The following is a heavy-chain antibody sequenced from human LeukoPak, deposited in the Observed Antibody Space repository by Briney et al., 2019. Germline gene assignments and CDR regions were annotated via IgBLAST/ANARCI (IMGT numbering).Heavy chain of an antibody. Sequence: GGSLRLSCAASGFTFSLSWMHWVRQAPGKGLEWVSSINYDARSRTYADSVKGRVTISRDNAENTLFLQMNGLRVEDSAIYSCVRGAGPGTPFDWGQGILVTVSS. V-gene: IGHV3-74*01. CDR2: INYDARSR. D-gene: IGHD1-1*01. CDR3: VRGAGPGTPFD. J-gene: IGHJ1*01. CDR1: GFTFSLSW.